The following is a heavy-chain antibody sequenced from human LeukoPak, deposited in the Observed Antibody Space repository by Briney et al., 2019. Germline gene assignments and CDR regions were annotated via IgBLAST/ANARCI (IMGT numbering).Heavy chain of an antibody. D-gene: IGHD4-17*01. CDR2: IKQDGSEK. CDR1: GFTFSSYW. CDR3: ARGGDYLYMCYFDL. V-gene: IGHV3-7*01. J-gene: IGHJ2*01. Sequence: GGSLRLSCAASGFTFSSYWMSWVRQAPGKGLEWVANIKQDGSEKYYVDSVKGRFTISRDNAKKSLYLQMNSLRAEDTAVYYCARGGDYLYMCYFDLWGRGTLVTVSS.